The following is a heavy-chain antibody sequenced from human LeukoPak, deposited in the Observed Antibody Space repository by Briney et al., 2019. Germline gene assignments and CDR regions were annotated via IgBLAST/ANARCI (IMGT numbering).Heavy chain of an antibody. J-gene: IGHJ4*02. D-gene: IGHD2-21*01. V-gene: IGHV3-15*01. CDR1: GFTFSNAW. Sequence: GGSLRLSCAASGFTFSNAWMSWVRQAPGKGLEWVGRTKSKTDGGTTDYAAPVKGRFTISRDDSKNTLYLQMNSLKTEDTAVYYCTSEALSDLDYWGQGTLVTVSS. CDR3: TSEALSDLDY. CDR2: TKSKTDGGTT.